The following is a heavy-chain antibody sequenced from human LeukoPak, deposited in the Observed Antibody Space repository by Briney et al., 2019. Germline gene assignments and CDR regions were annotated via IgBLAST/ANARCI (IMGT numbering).Heavy chain of an antibody. Sequence: VASVKVSCKASGYTFTTYYMHWVRQAPGQGLEWMGIINPSDGSTTYPEKFQGRVTMTTDTSTSTVYVELSSLRSEDTAVYYCAASSLEWHDFDYWGQGTLVTVSS. CDR2: INPSDGST. D-gene: IGHD3-3*01. CDR1: GYTFTTYY. V-gene: IGHV1-46*01. CDR3: AASSLEWHDFDY. J-gene: IGHJ4*02.